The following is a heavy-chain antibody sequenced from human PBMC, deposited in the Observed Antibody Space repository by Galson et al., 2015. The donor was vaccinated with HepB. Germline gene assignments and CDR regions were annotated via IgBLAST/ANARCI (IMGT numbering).Heavy chain of an antibody. V-gene: IGHV3-23*01. CDR1: GFTFRRSG. CDR3: ATQETEHFDL. J-gene: IGHJ4*02. CDR2: IGELTTDT. Sequence: SLRLSCAASGFTFRRSGMNWVRQAPGMGLEWVSTIGELTTDTHYADSVKGRFAISRDNSRNTVYLQMTTLRAEDTAIYYCATQETEHFDLWGQGTLVTVSS.